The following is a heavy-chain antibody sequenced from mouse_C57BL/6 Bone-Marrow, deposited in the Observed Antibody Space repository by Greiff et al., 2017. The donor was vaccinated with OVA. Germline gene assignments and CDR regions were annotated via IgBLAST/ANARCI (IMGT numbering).Heavy chain of an antibody. V-gene: IGHV1-22*01. CDR2: INPNNGGT. CDR1: GYTFTDYN. CDR3: ARGNDYDGFAY. J-gene: IGHJ3*01. D-gene: IGHD2-4*01. Sequence: VQLKQSGPELVKPGASVKMSCKASGYTFTDYNMHWVKQSHGKSLEWIGYINPNNGGTSYNQKFKGKATLTVNKSSSTAYMELRSLTSEDSAVYYCARGNDYDGFAYWGQGTLVTVSA.